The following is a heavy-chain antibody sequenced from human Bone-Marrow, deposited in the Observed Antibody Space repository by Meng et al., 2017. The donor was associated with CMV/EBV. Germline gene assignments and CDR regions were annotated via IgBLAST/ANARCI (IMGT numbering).Heavy chain of an antibody. D-gene: IGHD2-2*01. CDR2: MNPNSGNT. V-gene: IGHV1-8*03. CDR1: GYTFSNYD. Sequence: ASVKVSCKASGYTFSNYDINWVRQATGQGLEWMGWMNPNSGNTAYAQELQGRVTITRNISISTAYMELSSLRSEDTAVYYCARWGRYCSSTSCRDLGMDVWGQGTTVTGYS. J-gene: IGHJ6*01. CDR3: ARWGRYCSSTSCRDLGMDV.